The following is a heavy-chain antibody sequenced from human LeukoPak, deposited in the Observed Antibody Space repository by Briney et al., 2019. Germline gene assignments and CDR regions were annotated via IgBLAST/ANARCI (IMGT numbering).Heavy chain of an antibody. CDR3: AGVKAGAPGWFDP. D-gene: IGHD6-13*01. J-gene: IGHJ5*02. V-gene: IGHV3-21*04. CDR1: GFTFSSYT. Sequence: GGSLRLSCAASGFTFSSYTMNWVRQAPGKGLEWVSSITSSSSYIYYADSVKGRFTISRDNAKNSLYLQMNSLRAEDTAVYYCAGVKAGAPGWFDPWGQGTLVTVSS. CDR2: ITSSSSYI.